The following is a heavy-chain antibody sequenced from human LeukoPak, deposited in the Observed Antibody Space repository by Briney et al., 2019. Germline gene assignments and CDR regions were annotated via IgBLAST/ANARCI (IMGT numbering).Heavy chain of an antibody. CDR1: GGSFSGYY. J-gene: IGHJ4*02. V-gene: IGHV4-34*01. D-gene: IGHD3-10*01. CDR3: AREIYGSGRDAVDYFDY. CDR2: INHSGST. Sequence: SETLSLTCAVYGGSFSGYYWSWIRQPPGKGLEWIGEINHSGSTNYSPSLKSRVTISVDTSKNQFSLKLSSVTAADTAVYYCAREIYGSGRDAVDYFDYWGQGTLVTVSS.